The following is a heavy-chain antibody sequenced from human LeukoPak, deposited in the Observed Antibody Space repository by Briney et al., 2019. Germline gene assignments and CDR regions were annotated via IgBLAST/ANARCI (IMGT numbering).Heavy chain of an antibody. CDR1: GYTFTSYY. CDR2: INPSGGST. J-gene: IGHJ6*03. D-gene: IGHD5-24*01. V-gene: IGHV1-46*01. CDR3: ARGGDVEMATISYYYYMDV. Sequence: ASVKVSCKASGYTFTSYYMHWVRQAPGQGLEWMGIINPSGGSTSYAQKFQGRVTMTRDMSTSTVYMELSSLRSEDTAVYYCARGGDVEMATISYYYYMDVWGKGTTVTVSS.